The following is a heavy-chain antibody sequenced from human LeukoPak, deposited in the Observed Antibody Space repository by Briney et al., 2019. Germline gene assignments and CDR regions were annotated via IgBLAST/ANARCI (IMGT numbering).Heavy chain of an antibody. Sequence: GESLKISCKGSGYRFTTYWIGWVRQMPGKGLEWMGIIYPGDSDTRYSPSFQGQVTISADKSINTAYLQWSSLKASDTAMYYCARGPYYDFWSGYSAPIDYFDYWGQGTLVTVSS. J-gene: IGHJ4*02. V-gene: IGHV5-51*01. CDR1: GYRFTTYW. CDR3: ARGPYYDFWSGYSAPIDYFDY. CDR2: IYPGDSDT. D-gene: IGHD3-3*01.